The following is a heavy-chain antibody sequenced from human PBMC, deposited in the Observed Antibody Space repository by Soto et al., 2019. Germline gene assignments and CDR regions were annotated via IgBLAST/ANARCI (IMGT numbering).Heavy chain of an antibody. CDR1: GFTFSGSA. CDR3: TRQGGTHCSGGSCSDDC. CDR2: IRSKANSYAT. D-gene: IGHD2-15*01. J-gene: IGHJ4*02. Sequence: GGSLRLSCAASGFTFSGSAMHWVRQASGKGLEWVGRIRSKANSYATAYAASVKGRFTISRDDSKNTAYLQMNSLKTEDTAVYYCTRQGGTHCSGGSCSDDCWGQGTLVTVSS. V-gene: IGHV3-73*01.